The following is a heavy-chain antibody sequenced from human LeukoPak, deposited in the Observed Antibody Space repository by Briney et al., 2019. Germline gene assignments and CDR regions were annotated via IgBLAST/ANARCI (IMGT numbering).Heavy chain of an antibody. Sequence: QPGGSLRLSCAASGFTFSNYGMHWVRQAPGKGLEWVAFIRYDGSNKYYADSVKGRFTISRDNSKNTLYLQMNSLRAEDTAVYYCAKDSFWSGSLYPFGYWGQGTLVTVSS. CDR2: IRYDGSNK. CDR1: GFTFSNYG. D-gene: IGHD3-3*01. V-gene: IGHV3-30*02. J-gene: IGHJ4*02. CDR3: AKDSFWSGSLYPFGY.